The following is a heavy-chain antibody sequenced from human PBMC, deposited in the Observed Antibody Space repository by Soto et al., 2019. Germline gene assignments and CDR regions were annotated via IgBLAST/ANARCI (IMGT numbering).Heavy chain of an antibody. CDR3: ARGLGYDYVWGSYRPDAVTDY. CDR2: IYYSGST. V-gene: IGHV4-59*12. Sequence: SETLSLTCTVSGGSISSYYWSWIRQPPGKGLEWIGYIYYSGSTNYNPSLKSRVTISVDTSKNQFSLKLSSVTAADTAVYYCARGLGYDYVWGSYRPDAVTDYWGQGTLVTVSS. D-gene: IGHD3-16*02. J-gene: IGHJ4*02. CDR1: GGSISSYY.